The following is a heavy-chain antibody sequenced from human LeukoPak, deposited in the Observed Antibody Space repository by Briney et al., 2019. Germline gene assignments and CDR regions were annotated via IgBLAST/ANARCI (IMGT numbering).Heavy chain of an antibody. D-gene: IGHD3-10*01. Sequence: GGSLRLSCAASGFTFSSYWMSWVRQAPGKGLEWVANIKQDGSEKYYVDSVKGRFTISRDNAKNSLYLQMNSLRAEDTAVYYCARGTEYGSGSYYAFDYWGQGTLVTVSS. J-gene: IGHJ4*02. CDR1: GFTFSSYW. CDR3: ARGTEYGSGSYYAFDY. V-gene: IGHV3-7*01. CDR2: IKQDGSEK.